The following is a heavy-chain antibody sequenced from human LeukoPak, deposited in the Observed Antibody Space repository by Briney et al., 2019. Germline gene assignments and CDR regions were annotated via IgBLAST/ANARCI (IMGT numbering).Heavy chain of an antibody. D-gene: IGHD3-9*01. Sequence: SETLSLTCGVFGVSINDYYWSWIRQSPGKGLEWIGEISHTEGTRYNPSLESRVTMSVGTSENQLSLKLIFVTAADTAAYYCARIRCGHSGSVCYNHWGLGTLVTVSS. CDR3: ARIRCGHSGSVCYNH. V-gene: IGHV4-34*01. CDR1: GVSINDYY. J-gene: IGHJ4*02. CDR2: ISHTEGT.